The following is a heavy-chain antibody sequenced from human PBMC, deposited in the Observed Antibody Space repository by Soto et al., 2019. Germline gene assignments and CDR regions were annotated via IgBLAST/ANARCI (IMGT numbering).Heavy chain of an antibody. Sequence: TLSLTCAISGGSVGAAGYTWSWIRQPPGGGLEWIGYIYHSGTFLYNPSLKTRLTLSLDMSKNQVSLTLHSMSAADTAVYYCARIGQPQSFDYWGQGTMVTVSS. CDR2: IYHSGTF. D-gene: IGHD4-4*01. CDR3: ARIGQPQSFDY. CDR1: GGSVGAAGYT. V-gene: IGHV4-30-2*01. J-gene: IGHJ4*02.